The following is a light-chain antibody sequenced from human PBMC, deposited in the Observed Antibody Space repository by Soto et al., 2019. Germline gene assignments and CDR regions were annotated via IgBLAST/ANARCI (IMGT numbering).Light chain of an antibody. CDR2: GNS. CDR1: SSNIGAGYD. CDR3: QSYDSSLSGSYV. J-gene: IGLJ1*01. V-gene: IGLV1-40*01. Sequence: QLVLTQPPSVSGAPGQRVTISCTGSSSNIGAGYDVHWYQQLPGTAPKLLIYGNSNRPSGVPDRFSGSKSGTSASLAITGLQAEDDADYYCQSYDSSLSGSYVFGTGTKVTVL.